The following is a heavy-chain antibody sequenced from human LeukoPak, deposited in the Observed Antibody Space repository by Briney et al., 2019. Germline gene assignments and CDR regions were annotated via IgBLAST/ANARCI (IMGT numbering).Heavy chain of an antibody. CDR2: ISGSNSYI. V-gene: IGHV3-21*04. CDR3: ARTIVGATFVFPIDY. Sequence: PGGSLRLSCAASGFTFSSYSMNWVRQAPGKGLEWVSSISGSNSYIYYADSVKGRFTISRDNAKNSLYLQMNSLRAEDTAVYYCARTIVGATFVFPIDYWGQGTLVTVSS. CDR1: GFTFSSYS. J-gene: IGHJ4*02. D-gene: IGHD1-26*01.